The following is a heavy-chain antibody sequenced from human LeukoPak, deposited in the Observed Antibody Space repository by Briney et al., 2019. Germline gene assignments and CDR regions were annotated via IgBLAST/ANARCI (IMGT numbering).Heavy chain of an antibody. CDR2: MNKDGSEK. V-gene: IGHV3-7*03. J-gene: IGHJ6*02. CDR1: GFILSKHW. Sequence: GSSLRLSCAASGFILSKHWMTWVRQAPGKGPEWVANMNKDGSEKYYVDSVKGRFTISRDTAKNSLYLQMNNLRAEDTALYYCARNNDMDVWGQGTTVTVSS. D-gene: IGHD1/OR15-1a*01. CDR3: ARNNDMDV.